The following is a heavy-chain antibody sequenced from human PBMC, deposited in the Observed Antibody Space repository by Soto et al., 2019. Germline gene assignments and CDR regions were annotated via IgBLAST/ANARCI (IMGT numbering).Heavy chain of an antibody. D-gene: IGHD3-22*01. V-gene: IGHV4-30-4*01. CDR3: ARVVKTRRYYYDSRGYPFSFDY. CDR2: IYYSGNT. J-gene: IGHJ4*02. CDR1: GGSISSGDYY. Sequence: SETLSLTCTVSGGSISSGDYYWSWIRQAPGRGLEWIGYIYYSGNTHSNPSLKSRLTISVDTSNNQFSLKLSSLTAADTAVYLCARVVKTRRYYYDSRGYPFSFDYWGQGTLVTVSS.